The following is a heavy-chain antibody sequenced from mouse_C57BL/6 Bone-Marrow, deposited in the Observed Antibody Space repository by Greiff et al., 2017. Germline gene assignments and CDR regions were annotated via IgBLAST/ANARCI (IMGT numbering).Heavy chain of an antibody. CDR1: GYSFTGYY. CDR3: AREGYYGSRFAY. V-gene: IGHV1-42*01. D-gene: IGHD1-1*01. J-gene: IGHJ3*01. Sequence: VQLKESGPELVKPGASVKISCKASGYSFTGYYMNWVKQSPEKSLEWIGEINPSTGGTTYNQKFKAKATLTVDKSSSTAYMQLKSLTSEDSAVYYCAREGYYGSRFAYWGQGTLVTVSA. CDR2: INPSTGGT.